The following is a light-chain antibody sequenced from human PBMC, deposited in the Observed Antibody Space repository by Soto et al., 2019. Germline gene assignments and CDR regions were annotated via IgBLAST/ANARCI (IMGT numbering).Light chain of an antibody. CDR2: EVV. CDR1: KSDIGVYDF. V-gene: IGLV2-8*01. CDR3: KSYAGSNTYV. Sequence: QSVLTQPPSASGSAGQSVTISCTGTKSDIGVYDFVSWYQHHPGKAPRLIIYEVVQRPSGVPDRFSGSKSGNTASLTVSGLQAADEADYFCKSYAGSNTYVLGSGTKVTVL. J-gene: IGLJ1*01.